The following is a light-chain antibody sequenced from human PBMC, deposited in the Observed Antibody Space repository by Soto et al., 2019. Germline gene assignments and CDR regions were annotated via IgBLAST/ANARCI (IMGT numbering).Light chain of an antibody. CDR3: SSYTTSSTVI. Sequence: QYVLTQAASVSGSPGQSITISCTGTSSDVGDHNYVSWYQQQPGKAPKLMIYAVSNRPSGVSNRFSGSKSGNTASLTISGLQAEDEADYYCSSYTTSSTVIFGGGTKLTVL. V-gene: IGLV2-14*03. J-gene: IGLJ2*01. CDR2: AVS. CDR1: SSDVGDHNY.